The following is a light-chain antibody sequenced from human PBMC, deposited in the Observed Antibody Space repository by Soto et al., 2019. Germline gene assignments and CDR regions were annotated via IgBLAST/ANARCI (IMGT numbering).Light chain of an antibody. V-gene: IGLV2-14*01. CDR3: GSYSSTDTPFV. J-gene: IGLJ1*01. Sequence: QSALAQPSSVSGSPGQSITISCTGTSTDDGGYNYVSWYQHHSGKAPKLLIYEVTNRPSGISDRFSGSKSVNTASLTISGLQAEDESDYYCGSYSSTDTPFVFGTGTKLTVL. CDR1: STDDGGYNY. CDR2: EVT.